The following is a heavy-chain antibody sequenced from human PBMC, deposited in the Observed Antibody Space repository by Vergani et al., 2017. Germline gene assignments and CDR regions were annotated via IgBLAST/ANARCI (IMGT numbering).Heavy chain of an antibody. CDR3: AKKGGSLYYYGVDV. D-gene: IGHD1-26*01. J-gene: IGHJ6*02. CDR1: GYTFGHFD. CDR2: IRYDGSNP. V-gene: IGHV3-30*02. Sequence: QEQLLQSGGSVVQPGGYLRPPCIGAGYTFGHFDMHWVRQAPGKGLAWVAFIRYDGSNPQYIDSVKGRFTISRDNSKDTLFLQMNGLSPEDTGTYFCAKKGGSLYYYGVDVWGQGTTITVSS.